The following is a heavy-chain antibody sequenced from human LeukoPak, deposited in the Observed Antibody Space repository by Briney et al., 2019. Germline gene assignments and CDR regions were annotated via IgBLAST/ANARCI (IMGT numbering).Heavy chain of an antibody. Sequence: GGSLRLSCAASGFTFSSYWMHWVRQAPGKGLVWVSRINSDGSSTSYADSVKGRFTISRDNAKSTLYLQMNSLRAEDTAVYYCAKDRGNGYCSGGSCHYHFDYWGQGTLVTVSS. CDR3: AKDRGNGYCSGGSCHYHFDY. V-gene: IGHV3-74*01. D-gene: IGHD2-15*01. CDR2: INSDGSST. J-gene: IGHJ4*02. CDR1: GFTFSSYW.